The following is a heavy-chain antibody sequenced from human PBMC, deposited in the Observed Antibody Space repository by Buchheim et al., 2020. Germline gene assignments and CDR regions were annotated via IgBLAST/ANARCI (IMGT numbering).Heavy chain of an antibody. V-gene: IGHV3-30-3*02. CDR1: GFTFSNYA. J-gene: IGHJ4*02. Sequence: QVQLVESGGGVVQPGRSLRLSCAASGFTFSNYAMQWVRQAPGKALEWVAVISYDGIKKYYADSVKGRFTISRDNSKHTLYLQLNSLRAEDTALYYCAKIGSSSWAIIDYWGQGTL. D-gene: IGHD6-13*01. CDR3: AKIGSSSWAIIDY. CDR2: ISYDGIKK.